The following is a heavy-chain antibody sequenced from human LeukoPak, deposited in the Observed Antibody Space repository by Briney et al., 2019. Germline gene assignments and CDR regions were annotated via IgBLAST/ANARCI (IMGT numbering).Heavy chain of an antibody. CDR1: GFRFDDYG. CDR3: ARDWRSGYSIDN. D-gene: IGHD6-19*01. CDR2: ITWNSEKT. V-gene: IGHV3-20*04. J-gene: IGHJ4*02. Sequence: GGSLRLFCAASGFRFDDYGMSWVRLAPGRGLEWISGITWNSEKTAYAEAVKGRFTISRDNAKNSLYLQMNSLSAEDTALYYCARDWRSGYSIDNWGQGTLVTVSS.